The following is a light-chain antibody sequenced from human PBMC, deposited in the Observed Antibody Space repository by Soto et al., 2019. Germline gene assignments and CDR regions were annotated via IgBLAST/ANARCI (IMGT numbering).Light chain of an antibody. CDR2: DAS. CDR1: QSVSSY. CDR3: QQRCNWPPIT. J-gene: IGKJ5*01. Sequence: EIVLTQSPATLSLSPGERATLSCRASQSVSSYLAWYQQKPGQAPRLLIYDASNRATGIPARFSGSGSGTDFTLTISSLEPEYFAVYYCQQRCNWPPITFGQGTRLEIK. V-gene: IGKV3-11*01.